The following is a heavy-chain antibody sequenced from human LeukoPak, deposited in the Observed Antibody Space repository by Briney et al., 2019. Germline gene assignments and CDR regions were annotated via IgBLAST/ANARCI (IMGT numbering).Heavy chain of an antibody. J-gene: IGHJ4*02. D-gene: IGHD5-24*01. CDR3: ARDGYNSDFGDY. Sequence: PGGSLRLSCAASGFTFSRYWMHWVRQAPGKGLVWVSRIKSDGSSTNYADSVKGRFTIFRDNAKNTLYLQMNSLRAEDTAVYYCARDGYNSDFGDYWGQGTLVTVSS. CDR2: IKSDGSST. V-gene: IGHV3-74*01. CDR1: GFTFSRYW.